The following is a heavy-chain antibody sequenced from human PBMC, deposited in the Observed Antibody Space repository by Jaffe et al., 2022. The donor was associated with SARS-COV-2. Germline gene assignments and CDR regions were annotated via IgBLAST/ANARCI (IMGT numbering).Heavy chain of an antibody. J-gene: IGHJ6*02. V-gene: IGHV3-74*01. CDR2: INSDASNT. CDR1: GITFSNYW. Sequence: EVQLVESGGGLVQPGGSLRLSCAASGITFSNYWMHWVRQAPGKGLVWVSRINSDASNTGYADSVKGRFTISRDNAKSTLYLLVNSLRAEDTATYYCATGYNHAMDVWGRGTTVTVSS. D-gene: IGHD3-10*01. CDR3: ATGYNHAMDV.